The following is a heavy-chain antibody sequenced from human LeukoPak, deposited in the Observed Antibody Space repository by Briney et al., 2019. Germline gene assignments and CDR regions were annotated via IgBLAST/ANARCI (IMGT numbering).Heavy chain of an antibody. D-gene: IGHD7-27*01. Sequence: GGSLRLSCAASGFTFSIYAMSWVRQAPGKGLEWVAAISGVDGSTYYADSVKGRFTISRDISKNTLYLQMNSLRAEDTAVYYCAKVGRLTDFDYWGQGTLVTVSS. CDR1: GFTFSIYA. CDR3: AKVGRLTDFDY. V-gene: IGHV3-23*01. CDR2: ISGVDGST. J-gene: IGHJ4*02.